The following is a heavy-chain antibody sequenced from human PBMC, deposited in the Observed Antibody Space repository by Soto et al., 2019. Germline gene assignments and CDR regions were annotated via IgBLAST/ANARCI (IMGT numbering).Heavy chain of an antibody. V-gene: IGHV3-23*01. D-gene: IGHD6-19*01. CDR1: GFTFSSYA. J-gene: IGHJ4*02. Sequence: EVQLLESGGGLVHPGGSLRLSCAASGFTFSSYAMSWVRQAPGKGLEWVSVISGSGGSTYYADSVKGRFTISRDNSKNTLYLQMNSLRAEDTAVYYCAKGLAWLVLYGFDYWGQGTLVTVSS. CDR2: ISGSGGST. CDR3: AKGLAWLVLYGFDY.